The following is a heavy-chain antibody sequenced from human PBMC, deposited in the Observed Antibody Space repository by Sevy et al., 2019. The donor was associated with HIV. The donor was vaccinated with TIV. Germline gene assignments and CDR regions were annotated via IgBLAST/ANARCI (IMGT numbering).Heavy chain of an antibody. Sequence: GGSLRLSCSASGFTFSSYSMHWVRQAPGKGLEYVSGISGNRDSTYYADSVRGRFIISRDNSKNTLYLQMSSLRAEDTAVYYCVKDPTIRGYTVYEVDYWGQGTLVTVSS. J-gene: IGHJ4*02. V-gene: IGHV3-64D*06. CDR2: ISGNRDST. D-gene: IGHD5-12*01. CDR1: GFTFSSYS. CDR3: VKDPTIRGYTVYEVDY.